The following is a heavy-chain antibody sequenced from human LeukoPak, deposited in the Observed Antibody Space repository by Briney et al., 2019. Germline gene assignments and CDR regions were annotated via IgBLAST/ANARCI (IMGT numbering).Heavy chain of an antibody. D-gene: IGHD3-22*01. CDR2: ISAYNGNT. CDR3: ARVTYYDSSGYWYYFDY. CDR1: GYTFTSYG. V-gene: IGHV1-18*01. J-gene: IGHJ4*02. Sequence: GASVKVSCKASGYTFTSYGISWVRQAPGQGLECMGWISAYNGNTNYAQKLQGRVTMTTDTSTSTAYMELRSLRSDDTAVYYCARVTYYDSSGYWYYFDYWGQGTLVTVSS.